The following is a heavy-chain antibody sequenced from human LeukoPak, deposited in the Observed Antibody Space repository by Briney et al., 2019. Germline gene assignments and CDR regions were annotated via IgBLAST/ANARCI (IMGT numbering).Heavy chain of an antibody. CDR2: INHNGNVN. CDR3: ATQPLSSGWYRWGADY. Sequence: GGSLRLSCAASGFTFSSYWMNWARQAPGKGLEWVASINHNGNVNYYVDSVKGRFTISRDNAKNTLYLQMNSLRAEDTAVYYCATQPLSSGWYRWGADYWGQGTLVTVSS. J-gene: IGHJ4*02. CDR1: GFTFSSYW. D-gene: IGHD6-19*01. V-gene: IGHV3-7*01.